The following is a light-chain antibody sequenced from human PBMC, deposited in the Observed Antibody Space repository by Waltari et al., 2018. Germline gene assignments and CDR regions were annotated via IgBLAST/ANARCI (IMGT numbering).Light chain of an antibody. CDR2: GAS. CDR1: QSVDTTL. CDR3: LHYCWPGRT. J-gene: IGKJ1*01. V-gene: IGKV3-20*01. Sequence: EIVLTQSPGTLSLSLGERATLSCRASQSVDTTLLAWYQQKPGQAPILLIYGASSRATGIPDRFSGFGSGTDFSLTISRLEPEDFAVYYCLHYCWPGRTFGQGTKVEIK.